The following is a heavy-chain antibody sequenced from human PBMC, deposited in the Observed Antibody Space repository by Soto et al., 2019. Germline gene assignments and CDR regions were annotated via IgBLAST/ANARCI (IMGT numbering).Heavy chain of an antibody. Sequence: QVQLVQSGAEVKKPGASVKVSCKASGYTFTSYGISWVRQAPGQGLEWMGWMSAYNGNTNYAQKLQGRVTMTTDTSTSPTYMELRTLTSVDTAVYYCARDAAPDDYWGQVTLVTVAS. CDR3: ARDAAPDDY. J-gene: IGHJ4*01. CDR2: MSAYNGNT. CDR1: GYTFTSYG. D-gene: IGHD6-13*01. V-gene: IGHV1-18*01.